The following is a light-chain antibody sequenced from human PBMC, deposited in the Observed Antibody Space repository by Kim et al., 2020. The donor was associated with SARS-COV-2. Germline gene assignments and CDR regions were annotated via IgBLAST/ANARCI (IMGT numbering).Light chain of an antibody. CDR3: QSYDSSLSGYV. CDR2: GNS. CDR1: SSNIGAGYG. Sequence: QSVLTQPPSVSGAPGQRVTISCTGSSSNIGAGYGVHWYQQLPGTAPKLLIYGNSNRPSGVPDRFSGSKSGTSASLAITGLQAEDEADYYCQSYDSSLSGYVFGPGTKVTVL. J-gene: IGLJ1*01. V-gene: IGLV1-40*01.